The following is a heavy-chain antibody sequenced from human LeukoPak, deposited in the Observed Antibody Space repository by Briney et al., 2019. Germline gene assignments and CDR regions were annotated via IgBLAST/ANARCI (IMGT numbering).Heavy chain of an antibody. Sequence: GGSLRLSCAASGFTFSAYAMNWVRQAPGKGLEWVSALSGSGDNTYYADSGKGRFTISRDNSKNTLYLQMNSLRVEDTAEYYCAKGRWFGEPSLFDQWGQGSLVTVSS. CDR2: LSGSGDNT. V-gene: IGHV3-23*01. J-gene: IGHJ4*02. CDR3: AKGRWFGEPSLFDQ. D-gene: IGHD3-10*01. CDR1: GFTFSAYA.